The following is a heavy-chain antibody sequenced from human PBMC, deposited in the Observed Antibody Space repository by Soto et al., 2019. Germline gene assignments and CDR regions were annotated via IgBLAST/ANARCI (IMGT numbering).Heavy chain of an antibody. CDR3: ARTRNGAPAEY. CDR2: IYYSGST. J-gene: IGHJ4*02. CDR1: GGSISSYY. D-gene: IGHD1-26*01. Sequence: PSETLSLTCTVSGGSISSYYWSWIRQPPGKGLEWIGYIYYSGSTNYNPSLKSRVTISVDTSKNQFSLKLSSVTAADTAVYYCARTRNGAPAEYWGQGILVTVSS. V-gene: IGHV4-59*01.